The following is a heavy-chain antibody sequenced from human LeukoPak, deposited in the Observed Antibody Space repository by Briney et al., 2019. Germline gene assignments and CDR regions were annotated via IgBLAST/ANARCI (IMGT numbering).Heavy chain of an antibody. Sequence: PSETLSLTCTVSGGSISSYYWSWIRQPPGKGLEWIGYIYYSGSTNYNPSLKSRVTISVDTSKNQFSLKLSSVTAADTAVYYCARGSHYYDSRGYYSYYYYGMDVWGQGTTVTVSS. J-gene: IGHJ6*02. D-gene: IGHD3-22*01. CDR1: GGSISSYY. CDR2: IYYSGST. CDR3: ARGSHYYDSRGYYSYYYYGMDV. V-gene: IGHV4-59*01.